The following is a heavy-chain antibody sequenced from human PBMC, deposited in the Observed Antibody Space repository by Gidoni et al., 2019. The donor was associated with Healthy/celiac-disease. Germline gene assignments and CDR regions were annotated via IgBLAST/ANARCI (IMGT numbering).Heavy chain of an antibody. D-gene: IGHD6-6*01. Sequence: QVQLVQSGTEVKKPGASVKVSCKASGYTFTSYDINWVRQATGQGLEWMGWMNPNSGNTGYAQKFQGRVTMTRNTSISTAYMELSSLRSEDTAVYYCARSASARSAKRGRVGQLVPTVDYWGQGTLVTVSS. CDR1: GYTFTSYD. V-gene: IGHV1-8*01. CDR2: MNPNSGNT. J-gene: IGHJ4*02. CDR3: ARSASARSAKRGRVGQLVPTVDY.